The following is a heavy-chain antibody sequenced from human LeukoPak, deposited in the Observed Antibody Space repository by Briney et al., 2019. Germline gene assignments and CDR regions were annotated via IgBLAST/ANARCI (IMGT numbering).Heavy chain of an antibody. Sequence: PSETLSLTCTVSGGSISSSNYYWGWLRQPPGKGLEWIGTIYYSGSTYYNPSLKSRVTISVNTSKNQFSLKLTSVTAADTSTYYCARHLFGSGYYPDYWGQGTLVTVSS. CDR2: IYYSGST. D-gene: IGHD3-22*01. J-gene: IGHJ4*02. CDR1: GGSISSSNYY. V-gene: IGHV4-39*01. CDR3: ARHLFGSGYYPDY.